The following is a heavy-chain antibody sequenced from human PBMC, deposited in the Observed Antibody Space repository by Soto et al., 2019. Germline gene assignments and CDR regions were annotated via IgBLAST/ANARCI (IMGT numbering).Heavy chain of an antibody. D-gene: IGHD6-6*01. CDR2: ISAYNGNT. V-gene: IGHV1-18*01. CDR1: GYTFTSYG. Sequence: QVQLVQSGAEVKKPGASVKVSCKASGYTFTSYGISWVRQAPGQGLEWMGWISAYNGNTNYAQKLQGRVTMTTDTXKSTAYMELRSLRSDDTAVYYCARDLHGWSSSSLAYWGQGTLVTVSS. J-gene: IGHJ4*02. CDR3: ARDLHGWSSSSLAY.